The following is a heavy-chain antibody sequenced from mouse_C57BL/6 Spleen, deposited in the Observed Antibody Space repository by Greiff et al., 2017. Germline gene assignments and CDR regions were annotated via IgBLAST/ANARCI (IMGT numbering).Heavy chain of an antibody. CDR2: IYPGDGDT. CDR3: ARTSYYYGSSSYYCDY. CDR1: GYAFSSYW. D-gene: IGHD1-1*01. V-gene: IGHV1-80*01. J-gene: IGHJ2*01. Sequence: QVQLQQSGAELVKPGASVKISCKASGYAFSSYWMNWVKQRPGKGLEWIGQIYPGDGDTNYNGKFKGKAKLTADKSSSTAYMQLSSLTSEDSAVYFCARTSYYYGSSSYYCDYWGQGTTLTVS.